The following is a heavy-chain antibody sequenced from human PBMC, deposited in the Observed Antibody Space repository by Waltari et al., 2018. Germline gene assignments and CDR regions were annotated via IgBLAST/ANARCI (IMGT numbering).Heavy chain of an antibody. CDR2: ISAYNGNT. V-gene: IGHV1-18*01. Sequence: QVQLVQSGAEVKKPGASVKVSCKASGYTFTSYGTSWVRQAPGQGLEWMGWISAYNGNTNYAQKLQGRVTMTTDTSISTAYMELSRLRSDDTAVYYCARVGLQFAPFYYYYMDVWGKGTTVTVSS. D-gene: IGHD4-4*01. J-gene: IGHJ6*03. CDR1: GYTFTSYG. CDR3: ARVGLQFAPFYYYYMDV.